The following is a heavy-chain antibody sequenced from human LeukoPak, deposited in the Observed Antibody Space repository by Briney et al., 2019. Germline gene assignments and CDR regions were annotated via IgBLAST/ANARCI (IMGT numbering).Heavy chain of an antibody. V-gene: IGHV4-39*07. J-gene: IGHJ5*02. CDR1: GGSISSSSYY. Sequence: SETLSLTCTVSGGSISSSSYYWGWIRQPPGKGLEWIGSIYYSGSTYYNPSLKSRVTISVDTSKNQFSLKLSSVTAADTAVYYCARGFGVSAAMYGGYNWFDPWGQGTLVTVSS. CDR2: IYYSGST. CDR3: ARGFGVSAAMYGGYNWFDP. D-gene: IGHD2-2*01.